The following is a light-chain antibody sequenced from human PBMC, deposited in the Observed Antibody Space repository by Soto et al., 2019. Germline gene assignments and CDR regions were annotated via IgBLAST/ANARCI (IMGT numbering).Light chain of an antibody. V-gene: IGLV2-8*01. J-gene: IGLJ1*01. CDR1: SSDVGGYNY. Sequence: QSVLTKLPSATGSPRQSLTIFCTGTSSDVGGYNYVSWYQQHPGKAPKLMIYEVTKRPSGVPDRFSGSKSGNTASLTVSGLQAEDEADYYCRSYAGSPCIVFASGTKVNVL. CDR2: EVT. CDR3: RSYAGSPCIV.